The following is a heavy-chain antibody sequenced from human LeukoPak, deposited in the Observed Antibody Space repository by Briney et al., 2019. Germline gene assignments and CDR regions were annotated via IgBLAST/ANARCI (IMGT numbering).Heavy chain of an antibody. CDR1: GFTFTTYS. CDR3: AKIGFPTTVLTPGTVW. Sequence: GGSLRLSCAASGFTFTTYSLTWVRQAPGKGLEWVSAISNSGGSTRYADSVKGRFTISRDNSKSTLYLQMSSLRAEDTAVYYCAKIGFPTTVLTPGTVWWGQGTLVTVSS. V-gene: IGHV3-23*01. D-gene: IGHD4-23*01. CDR2: ISNSGGST. J-gene: IGHJ4*02.